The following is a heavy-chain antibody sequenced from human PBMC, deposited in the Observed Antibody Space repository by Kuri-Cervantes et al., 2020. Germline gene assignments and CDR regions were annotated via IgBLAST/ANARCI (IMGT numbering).Heavy chain of an antibody. V-gene: IGHV1-69*06. J-gene: IGHJ6*03. D-gene: IGHD5-12*01. CDR2: IIPIFGTA. CDR1: GGTFSSYA. Sequence: ASVKVSCKASGGTFSSYAISWVRQAPGQGLEWMGGIIPIFGTANYAQKFQGRVTITADKSTSTAYMELSSLRSEDTAVYYCARDGGWLPPFIKAYYYYMDVWGKGTTVTVSS. CDR3: ARDGGWLPPFIKAYYYYMDV.